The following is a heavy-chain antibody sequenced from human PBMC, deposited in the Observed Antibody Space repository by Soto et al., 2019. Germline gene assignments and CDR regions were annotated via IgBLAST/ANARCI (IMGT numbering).Heavy chain of an antibody. D-gene: IGHD2-15*01. J-gene: IGHJ5*02. CDR1: GYSISSGYH. Sequence: SETLSLTCSVSGYSISSGYHWAWFLQPPGKGLEWLRCVHHSGSTYYSPSLKSRLTISVDKSKSEFSQNQTSVTAAATAVLSCARHDRVVVEGRWFDPWGQGTRVTVSS. CDR2: VHHSGST. V-gene: IGHV4-38-2*01. CDR3: ARHDRVVVEGRWFDP.